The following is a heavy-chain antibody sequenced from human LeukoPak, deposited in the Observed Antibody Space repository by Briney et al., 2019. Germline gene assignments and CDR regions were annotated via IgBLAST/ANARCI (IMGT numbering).Heavy chain of an antibody. CDR3: ARVRGIVGATVIDY. V-gene: IGHV1-2*02. J-gene: IGHJ4*02. CDR2: INPNSGGT. CDR1: GYTFTGYY. Sequence: ASVKVSCKASGYTFTGYYMHWVRQAPGQGLEWMGWINPNSGGTNYAQKFQGRVTMTRNTSISTAYMELSSLRSEDTAVYYCARVRGIVGATVIDYWGQGTLVTVSS. D-gene: IGHD1-26*01.